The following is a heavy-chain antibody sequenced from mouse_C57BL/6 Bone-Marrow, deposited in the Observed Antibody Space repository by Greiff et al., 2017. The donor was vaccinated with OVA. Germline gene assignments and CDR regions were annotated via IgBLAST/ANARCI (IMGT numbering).Heavy chain of an antibody. D-gene: IGHD2-3*01. J-gene: IGHJ1*01. CDR3: ASSDGYFWDIDV. CDR1: GYTFTSYW. CDR2: IHPNSGST. V-gene: IGHV1-64*01. Sequence: VQLQQPGAELVKPGASVKLSCKASGYTFTSYWMHWVKQRPGQGLEWIGMIHPNSGSTNYNEKFKSKATLTVDKSSSTAYMELSSLTSEDSAVYYCASSDGYFWDIDVWGAGTTVTVSS.